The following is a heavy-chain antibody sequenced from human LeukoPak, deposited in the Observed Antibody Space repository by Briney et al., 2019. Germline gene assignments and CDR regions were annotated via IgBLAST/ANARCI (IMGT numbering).Heavy chain of an antibody. D-gene: IGHD3-10*01. Sequence: GGSLRLSWAASGFTFSSYWMSWVRQAPGKGREWVANIKQDGSEKYSVDSVKGPVTISRDKAQNSLYLQMNSLRAEDTAVYYCARDNWWFWELFLPYFDYWGQGTLVTVSS. CDR2: IKQDGSEK. CDR1: GFTFSSYW. V-gene: IGHV3-7*01. CDR3: ARDNWWFWELFLPYFDY. J-gene: IGHJ4*02.